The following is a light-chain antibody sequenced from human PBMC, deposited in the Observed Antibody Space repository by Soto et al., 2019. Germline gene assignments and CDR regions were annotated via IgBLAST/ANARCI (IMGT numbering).Light chain of an antibody. CDR2: KVS. CDR1: QSLVYRDGGTS. J-gene: IGKJ4*01. V-gene: IGKV2-30*01. Sequence: DVVMTQSPLSLPVTLGQPASISCRSSQSLVYRDGGTSLNWFQQRPGQSPRRLIYKVSNRDSGVPDRFSGSGSGTDCTLKISRVEAEDVGVYYCMQGSHWPLTFGGGTQVEIK. CDR3: MQGSHWPLT.